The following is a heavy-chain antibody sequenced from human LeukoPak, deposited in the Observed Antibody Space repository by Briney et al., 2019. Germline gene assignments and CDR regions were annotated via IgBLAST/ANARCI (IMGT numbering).Heavy chain of an antibody. Sequence: GGSLRLSCAASGFTFSSYSMDWVRQAPGKGLEWVSSISSSSSYIYYADSVKGRFTISRDNAKNSLYLQMNSLRAEDTAVYYCARDYDFWSGYLGYWGQGTLVTVSS. D-gene: IGHD3-3*01. V-gene: IGHV3-21*01. J-gene: IGHJ4*02. CDR1: GFTFSSYS. CDR2: ISSSSSYI. CDR3: ARDYDFWSGYLGY.